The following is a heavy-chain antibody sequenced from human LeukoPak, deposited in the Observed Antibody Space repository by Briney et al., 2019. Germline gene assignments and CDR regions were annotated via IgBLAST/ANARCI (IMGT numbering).Heavy chain of an antibody. D-gene: IGHD6-13*01. CDR1: GFTFSSYG. V-gene: IGHV3-33*01. Sequence: PGRSLRLSCAASGFTFSSYGMHWVRQAPGKGLEWVAVIWYDGSNKYYADSVKGRFTISRDNSKSTLYLQMNSLRAEDTAVYYCARERARAAAIDYWGQGTLVTVSS. CDR3: ARERARAAAIDY. CDR2: IWYDGSNK. J-gene: IGHJ4*02.